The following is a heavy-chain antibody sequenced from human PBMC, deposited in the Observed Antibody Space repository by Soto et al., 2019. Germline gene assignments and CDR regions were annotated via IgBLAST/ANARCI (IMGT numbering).Heavy chain of an antibody. J-gene: IGHJ6*02. CDR3: ARDGRDIVVVQAAMVFGSGYGMDV. D-gene: IGHD2-2*01. Sequence: PGGSLRLSCAASGFTFSSYAMHWVRQAPGKGLEWVAVISYDGSNKYYADSVKGRFTISRDNSKNTLYLQMNSLRAEDTAVYYCARDGRDIVVVQAAMVFGSGYGMDVWGQGTTVTVSS. CDR1: GFTFSSYA. V-gene: IGHV3-30-3*01. CDR2: ISYDGSNK.